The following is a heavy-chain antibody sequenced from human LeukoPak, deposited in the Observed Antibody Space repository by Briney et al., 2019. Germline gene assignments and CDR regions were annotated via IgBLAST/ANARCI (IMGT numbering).Heavy chain of an antibody. CDR3: ARRSYYDSSGYFNY. Sequence: SETLSLTCTVSGGSISSGAYFWSWLRQHPGKGLDWIGYIYYSGSTYYNPSLKRRVTISVDTSKNQFSLKLSSVTAADTAVYFCARRSYYDSSGYFNYWGQGTLVTVSS. V-gene: IGHV4-31*03. J-gene: IGHJ4*02. CDR2: IYYSGST. D-gene: IGHD3-22*01. CDR1: GGSISSGAYF.